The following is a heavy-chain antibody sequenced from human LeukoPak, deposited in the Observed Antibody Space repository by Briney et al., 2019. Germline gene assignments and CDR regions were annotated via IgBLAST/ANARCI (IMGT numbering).Heavy chain of an antibody. CDR3: ARCRNNPPDLFDY. CDR2: IYYSGST. D-gene: IGHD1/OR15-1a*01. V-gene: IGHV4-39*07. CDR1: GGSTSSGSYY. Sequence: PSETLSLTCSVSGGSTSSGSYYWGWIRQPPGKGLEWLGSIYYSGSTYYNPSLKSRVTISLDTSKNQFSLKLTSVTAADTAVYYCARCRNNPPDLFDYWGQGTLVTVSS. J-gene: IGHJ4*02.